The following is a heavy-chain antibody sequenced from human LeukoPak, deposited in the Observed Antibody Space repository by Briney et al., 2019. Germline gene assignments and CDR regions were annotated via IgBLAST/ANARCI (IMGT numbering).Heavy chain of an antibody. CDR1: ALSFTSYW. J-gene: IGHJ6*03. Sequence: SRTLSCAPFALSFTSYWTRWVRPVAGRVMVWVSRTNRVGTSTRYADSVKGRFTISRDNTKNTLYLQMNSLRAEDTAVYYCARATGCGGGGCPISHFYYYYQMDVWGKGTSVTVSS. CDR2: TNRVGTST. V-gene: IGHV3-74*01. CDR3: ARATGCGGGGCPISHFYYYYQMDV. D-gene: IGHD2-15*01.